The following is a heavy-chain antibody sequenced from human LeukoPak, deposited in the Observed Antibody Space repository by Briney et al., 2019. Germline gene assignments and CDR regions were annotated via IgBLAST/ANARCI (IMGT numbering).Heavy chain of an antibody. V-gene: IGHV3-15*01. D-gene: IGHD3-3*01. J-gene: IGHJ4*02. Sequence: PGGSLRLSCAASGFTFSNAWMSWVRQAPGKGLEWVGRIKSKTDGGTTDYAAPVKGRFTISRDNAKNSLYLQMNSLRAEDTAVYYCARVKTYYDFWSGSTVLDYWGQGTLVTVSS. CDR1: GFTFSNAW. CDR2: IKSKTDGGTT. CDR3: ARVKTYYDFWSGSTVLDY.